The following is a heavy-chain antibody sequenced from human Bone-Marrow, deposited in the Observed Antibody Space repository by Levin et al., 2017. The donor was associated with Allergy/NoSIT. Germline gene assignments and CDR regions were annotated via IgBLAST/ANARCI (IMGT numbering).Heavy chain of an antibody. CDR3: ARDQVAAAGEGLRH. J-gene: IGHJ1*01. CDR2: IWYDGSNK. Sequence: GGSLRLSCAASGFTFSSYGMHWVRQAPGKGLEWVAVIWYDGSNKYYADSVKGRFTISRDNSKNTLYLQMNSLRAEDTAVYYCARDQVAAAGEGLRHWGQGTLVTVSS. V-gene: IGHV3-33*01. CDR1: GFTFSSYG. D-gene: IGHD6-13*01.